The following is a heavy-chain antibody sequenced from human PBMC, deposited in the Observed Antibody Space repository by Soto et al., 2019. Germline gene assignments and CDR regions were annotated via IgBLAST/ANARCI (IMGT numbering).Heavy chain of an antibody. CDR3: ARYCSDDSCYPGGGFS. V-gene: IGHV3-74*01. CDR2: MNGDGSST. CDR1: GFTFSNYW. J-gene: IGHJ4*02. D-gene: IGHD2-15*01. Sequence: VQLVESGGGLIQPGGSLRLSCAASGFTFSNYWMHWVRQAPGKGLVWVSRMNGDGSSTSYADSVKGRFTISRDNAKNTLYLQRNSLRAEDTAVYYCARYCSDDSCYPGGGFSWGQGTLITVS.